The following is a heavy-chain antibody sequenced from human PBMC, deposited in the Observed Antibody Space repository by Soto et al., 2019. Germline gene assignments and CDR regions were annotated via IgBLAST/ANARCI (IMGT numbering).Heavy chain of an antibody. V-gene: IGHV4-30-2*01. CDR3: ASSSGSYRGFDY. J-gene: IGHJ4*02. CDR1: GGSISSGGYS. D-gene: IGHD3-22*01. CDR2: IYHSGST. Sequence: SETLSLTCAVSGGSISSGGYSWSWIRQPPGKGLGWIGYIYHSGSTYYNPSLKSRVTISVDRSKNQFSLKLSSVTAADTAVYYCASSSGSYRGFDYWGQGTLVTVSS.